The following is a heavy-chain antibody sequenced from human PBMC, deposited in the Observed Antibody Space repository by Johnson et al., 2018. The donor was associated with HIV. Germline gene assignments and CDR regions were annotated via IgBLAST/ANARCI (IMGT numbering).Heavy chain of an antibody. J-gene: IGHJ3*02. V-gene: IGHV3-20*04. CDR3: ARRTVTALFDI. Sequence: MLLVESGGGVVRPGGSLRLSCAASGFIFDDYGMSWVRQAPGKGLEWVSGINWNGGSTGYADSVKGRFTISRDNAKNSLILQMNSLRDEDTAVYYCARRTVTALFDIWGQGTLVTVSS. CDR2: INWNGGST. CDR1: GFIFDDYG. D-gene: IGHD4-17*01.